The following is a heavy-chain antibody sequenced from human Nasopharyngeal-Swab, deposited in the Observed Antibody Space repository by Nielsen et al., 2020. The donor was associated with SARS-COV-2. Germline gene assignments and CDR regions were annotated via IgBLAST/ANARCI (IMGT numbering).Heavy chain of an antibody. V-gene: IGHV3-23*01. CDR1: GFTVSSYA. D-gene: IGHD3-10*01. J-gene: IGHJ6*02. CDR3: AKDVRGSGSLGCMDV. Sequence: GGSLRLSCAASGFTVSSYAMSWVSQATGKGLEWVSAISGRGGSTYYADAVRGRFTISRDNSKNTLYLQMNSLRAEDTAVYYCAKDVRGSGSLGCMDVWGQGTTVTVSS. CDR2: ISGRGGST.